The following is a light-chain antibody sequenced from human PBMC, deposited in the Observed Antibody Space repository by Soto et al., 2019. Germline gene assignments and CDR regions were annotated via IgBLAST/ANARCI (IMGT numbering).Light chain of an antibody. Sequence: EIVLTQSPATLSLSPGERTTLSCRASQSVSSYLAWYQQKPGQAPRLLIYDASNRATGIPARFSGSGSGTDFTLTISSLEPEDFAVYYCQQRSKWPITFGQGTRLEIK. J-gene: IGKJ5*01. CDR2: DAS. CDR1: QSVSSY. CDR3: QQRSKWPIT. V-gene: IGKV3-11*01.